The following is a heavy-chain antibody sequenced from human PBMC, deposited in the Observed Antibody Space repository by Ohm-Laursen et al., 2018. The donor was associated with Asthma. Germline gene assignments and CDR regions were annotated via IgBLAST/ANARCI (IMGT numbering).Heavy chain of an antibody. CDR1: GFTFSSYG. J-gene: IGHJ4*02. Sequence: SSLRLSCTASGFTFSSYGMHWVRQTPGKGLEWVAIISYDGSNKDYADSVKGRFTISRDNSKNTLYLQMNSLRAEDTAVYYCARDSTPLGYYDFWSGYKDWGQGTPVTVSS. CDR3: ARDSTPLGYYDFWSGYKD. CDR2: ISYDGSNK. V-gene: IGHV3-30*03. D-gene: IGHD3-3*01.